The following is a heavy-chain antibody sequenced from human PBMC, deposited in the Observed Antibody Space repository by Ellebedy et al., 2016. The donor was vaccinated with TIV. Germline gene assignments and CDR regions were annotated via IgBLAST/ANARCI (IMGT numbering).Heavy chain of an antibody. Sequence: MPSETLSLTCTVSGDSISNYFWSWIRQPPGKGLEWIGDIFYSGTTKSNPSLKSRVTISVDTSKNQFSLKLSSVTAADTAVYYCAAGWVPAAPLQPWGQGTLVTVSS. CDR1: GDSISNYF. D-gene: IGHD2-2*01. CDR3: AAGWVPAAPLQP. CDR2: IFYSGTT. J-gene: IGHJ5*02. V-gene: IGHV4-59*12.